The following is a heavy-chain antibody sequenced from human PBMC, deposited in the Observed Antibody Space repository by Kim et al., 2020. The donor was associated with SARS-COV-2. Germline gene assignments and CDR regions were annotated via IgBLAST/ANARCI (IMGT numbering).Heavy chain of an antibody. CDR3: AKDVEMSTIEPYFDY. J-gene: IGHJ4*02. D-gene: IGHD1-1*01. Sequence: KGLEGVSGISWNGGTIGYADSVKGRFTISRDNAKNSLYLQMNSLRAEDTALYYCAKDVEMSTIEPYFDYWGQGTLVTVSS. CDR2: ISWNGGTI. V-gene: IGHV3-9*01.